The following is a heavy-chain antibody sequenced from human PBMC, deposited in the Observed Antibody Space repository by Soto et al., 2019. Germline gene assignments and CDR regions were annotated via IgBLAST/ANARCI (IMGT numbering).Heavy chain of an antibody. J-gene: IGHJ3*02. CDR1: GFTFSSYA. CDR3: AKDGRIAARWDAFDI. V-gene: IGHV3-23*01. Sequence: GGSLRLSCAASGFTFSSYAMSWVRQAPGKGLEWVSAISGSGGSTYYADSVKGRFTISRDKSKNTLYLQMNSLRAEDTAGYYCAKDGRIAARWDAFDIWGQGTMVTVSS. CDR2: ISGSGGST. D-gene: IGHD6-6*01.